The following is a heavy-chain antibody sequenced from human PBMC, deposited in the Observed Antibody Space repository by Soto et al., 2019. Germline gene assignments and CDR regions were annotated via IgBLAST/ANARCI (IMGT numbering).Heavy chain of an antibody. V-gene: IGHV3-23*01. CDR2: ISGSGGST. Sequence: EVQLLESGGGLVQPGGSLRLSCAASGFTFSSYAMSWVRQAPGKGLEWVSAISGSGGSTYYADSVKGRFTISRDNSKHPLYRQMNSLRAEDTAVYYCAKSLYIVATNDAFDIWGQGTMVTVSS. CDR1: GFTFSSYA. CDR3: AKSLYIVATNDAFDI. D-gene: IGHD5-12*01. J-gene: IGHJ3*02.